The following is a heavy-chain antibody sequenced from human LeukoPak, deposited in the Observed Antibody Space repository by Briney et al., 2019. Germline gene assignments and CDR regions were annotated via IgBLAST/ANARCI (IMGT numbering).Heavy chain of an antibody. CDR2: IYYSGST. V-gene: IGHV4-61*05. D-gene: IGHD2-15*01. CDR1: GGSISLSYYY. Sequence: SQTLSLTCTVSGGSISLSYYYSGWIRQPPGTGLEWVGYIYYSGSTTYNPSLKSRVTISVDTSKNQFSLKLRSGTAAGTAVYYWARTLFCSGGSCPNWFDPWGQGTLVTVSS. J-gene: IGHJ5*02. CDR3: ARTLFCSGGSCPNWFDP.